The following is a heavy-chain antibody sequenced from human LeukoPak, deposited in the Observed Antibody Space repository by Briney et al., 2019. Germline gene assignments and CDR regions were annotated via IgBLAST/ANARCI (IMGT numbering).Heavy chain of an antibody. D-gene: IGHD1-1*01. CDR2: INSDGSST. CDR1: GFTFSSYW. J-gene: IGHJ6*03. CDR3: AKDFRDNRERPYYMDV. Sequence: GGSLRHSCAASGFTFSSYWMHWVRQAPGKGLVWVSHINSDGSSTSYADSVKGRFTISRDNSKNTLYLQMNSLRAEDTAVYYCAKDFRDNRERPYYMDVWGKGTTVTVSS. V-gene: IGHV3-74*01.